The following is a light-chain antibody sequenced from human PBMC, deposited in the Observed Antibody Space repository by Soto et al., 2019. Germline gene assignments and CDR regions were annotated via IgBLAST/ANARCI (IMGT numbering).Light chain of an antibody. V-gene: IGLV2-11*01. Sequence: QSALTQPRSVSGSPGQSVTISCTGTSSDVGSYDYVSWYQQHPGEAPKLIIYDVTERPSGVPDRFSGSRSGNTASLTISGLQAEDEADYHCCSYAGSYTLVIFGGGTKVTVL. CDR3: CSYAGSYTLVI. CDR1: SSDVGSYDY. CDR2: DVT. J-gene: IGLJ2*01.